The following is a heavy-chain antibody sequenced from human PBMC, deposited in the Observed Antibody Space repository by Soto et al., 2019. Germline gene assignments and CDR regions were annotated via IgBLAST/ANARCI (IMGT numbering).Heavy chain of an antibody. CDR3: ARAGYSSSWSVYYYYYYYMDV. D-gene: IGHD6-13*01. J-gene: IGHJ6*03. CDR2: MNPNSGNT. CDR1: GYTFTCYD. Sequence: QVQLVQSGAEVKKPGASVKVSCKASGYTFTCYDINWVRQATGQGLEWMGWMNPNSGNTGYAQKFQGRVTMTRNTSISTAYMELSSLRSEDTAVYYCARAGYSSSWSVYYYYYYYMDVWGKGTTVTVSS. V-gene: IGHV1-8*01.